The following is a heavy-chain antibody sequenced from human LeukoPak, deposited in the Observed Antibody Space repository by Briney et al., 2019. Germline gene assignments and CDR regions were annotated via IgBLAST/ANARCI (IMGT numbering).Heavy chain of an antibody. Sequence: ASVKVSCKASGYTFTGYYMHWVRQAPGQGLEWMGWINPNSGGTNYAQRLQGRVTMTTDTSTSTAYMELRSLTSDDTAAYYCAKAPGDYYDSRGLDYWGQGTLVTVSS. CDR3: AKAPGDYYDSRGLDY. CDR2: INPNSGGT. D-gene: IGHD3-22*01. CDR1: GYTFTGYY. J-gene: IGHJ4*02. V-gene: IGHV1-2*02.